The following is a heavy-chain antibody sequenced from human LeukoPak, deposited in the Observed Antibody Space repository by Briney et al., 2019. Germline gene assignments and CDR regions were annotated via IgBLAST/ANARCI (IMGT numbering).Heavy chain of an antibody. Sequence: SETLSLTCTVSGGSISSSSYYWGWIRQPPGKGLEWIGSIYYSGSTYYNPSLKSRVTISVDTSKNQFSLKLSSVTAADTAVYYCAKDLDRGDYGCLDYWGQGTLVTVSS. CDR2: IYYSGST. D-gene: IGHD3-16*01. CDR3: AKDLDRGDYGCLDY. CDR1: GGSISSSSYY. V-gene: IGHV4-39*02. J-gene: IGHJ4*02.